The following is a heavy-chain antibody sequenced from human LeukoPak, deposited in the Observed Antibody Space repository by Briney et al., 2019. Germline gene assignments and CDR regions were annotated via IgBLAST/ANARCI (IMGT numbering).Heavy chain of an antibody. D-gene: IGHD5-24*01. CDR3: ARSGGGYNFPRDYGMDV. CDR1: GVTLSTYA. CDR2: ISSSGSGDNT. Sequence: GGSLRLSCAASGVTLSTYAMSWARQAPGKGLEWVSGISSSGSGDNTYYADSVKGRFTISRDNPKNTLYLQMNSLRAEDTAVYYCARSGGGYNFPRDYGMDVWGQGTTVTVSS. J-gene: IGHJ6*02. V-gene: IGHV3-23*01.